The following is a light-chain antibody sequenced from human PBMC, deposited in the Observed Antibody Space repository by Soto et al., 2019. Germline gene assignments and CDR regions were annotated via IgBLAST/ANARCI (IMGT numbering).Light chain of an antibody. CDR1: TSDFGVYKF. CDR2: EGS. CDR3: EVWDRGRDHHV. J-gene: IGLJ1*01. V-gene: IGLV2-23*01. Sequence: QAVVTQPASVSGSPGQSITLSCTGTTSDFGVYKFVSWYQHLPGKEPELVIFEGSDRPSGIYDRFSGSKSGNTASLTISGLQPEEEAYYYCEVWDRGRDHHVFGTGTKRPVL.